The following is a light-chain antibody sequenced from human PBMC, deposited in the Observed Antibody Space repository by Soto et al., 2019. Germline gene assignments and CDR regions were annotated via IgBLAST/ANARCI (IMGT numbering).Light chain of an antibody. CDR1: SSNIVAGYD. CDR3: QSYDSSRGVV. J-gene: IGLJ2*01. CDR2: GNS. V-gene: IGLV1-40*01. Sequence: QSVLTQPPSVSGAPGQRVTISCTGSSSNIVAGYDVHWYQQLPGTAPKLLIYGNSNRPSGVPDRFSGSKSGTSASLAITGLQAEDEADYYCQSYDSSRGVVFGGGTKLTVL.